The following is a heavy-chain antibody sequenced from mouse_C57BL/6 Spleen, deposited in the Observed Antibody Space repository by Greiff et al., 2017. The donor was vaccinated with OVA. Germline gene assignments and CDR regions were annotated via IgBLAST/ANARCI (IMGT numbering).Heavy chain of an antibody. V-gene: IGHV1-54*01. CDR1: GYAFTNYL. J-gene: IGHJ2*01. CDR3: ARSLLPVYYGC. CDR2: INPGSGGT. Sequence: QVQLQQSGAELVRPGTSVKVSCKASGYAFTNYLIEWVKQRPGQGLEWIGVINPGSGGTNYNEKFKGKATLTADKSSNTAYMQLSSLTSEDSAIYFCARSLLPVYYGCGGQGTTLSVST. D-gene: IGHD1-1*01.